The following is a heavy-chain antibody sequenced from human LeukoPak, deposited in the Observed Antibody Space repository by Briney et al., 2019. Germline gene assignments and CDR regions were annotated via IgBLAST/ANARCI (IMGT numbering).Heavy chain of an antibody. CDR1: GFTFSSYW. J-gene: IGHJ4*02. CDR3: ARLDYEWDS. D-gene: IGHD3-16*01. V-gene: IGHV3-74*01. CDR2: INNDGSYA. Sequence: GGSLRLSCVASGFTFSSYWLHWVRQAPGDGLVWVSHINNDGSYATYAESVKGRFTISRDNAKNTLFLQMNSLRAEDTAVYYCARLDYEWDSWGQGTLVTVSS.